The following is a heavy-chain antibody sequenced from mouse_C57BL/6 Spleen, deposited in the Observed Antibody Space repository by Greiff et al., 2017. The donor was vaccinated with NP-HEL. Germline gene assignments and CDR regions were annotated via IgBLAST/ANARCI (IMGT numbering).Heavy chain of an antibody. V-gene: IGHV5-17*01. CDR2: ISSGSSTI. Sequence: EVKLMESGGGLVKPGGSLKLSCAASGFTFSDYGMHWVRQAPEKGLEWVAYISSGSSTIYYADTVKGRFTISRDNAKNTLFLQMTSLRSEDTAMYYCARGGGSSYVSFDYWGQGTTLTVSS. J-gene: IGHJ2*01. CDR1: GFTFSDYG. D-gene: IGHD1-1*01. CDR3: ARGGGSSYVSFDY.